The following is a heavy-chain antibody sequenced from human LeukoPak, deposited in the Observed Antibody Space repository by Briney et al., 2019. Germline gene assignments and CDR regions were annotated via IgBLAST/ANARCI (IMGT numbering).Heavy chain of an antibody. J-gene: IGHJ4*02. CDR2: IYPGDSDT. V-gene: IGHV5-51*01. Sequence: GESLKISCKGSGYSFTSYWIGWVRQMPGKGLEWMGIIYPGDSDTRYSPSFQGQVTISADKSISTAYLQWSSLKASDTAMYYCARQSSGDYYGGSGYYTPFDYWGQGTLVTVSS. CDR3: ARQSSGDYYGGSGYYTPFDY. D-gene: IGHD3-22*01. CDR1: GYSFTSYW.